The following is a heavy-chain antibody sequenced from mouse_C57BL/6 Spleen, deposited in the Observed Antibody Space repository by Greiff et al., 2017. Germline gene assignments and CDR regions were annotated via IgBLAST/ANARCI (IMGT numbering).Heavy chain of an antibody. D-gene: IGHD1-1*01. CDR1: GYAFTNYL. V-gene: IGHV1-54*01. CDR2: INPGSGGT. J-gene: IGHJ2*01. Sequence: VQLQHSGAELVRPGTSVKVSCKASGYAFTNYLIEWVKQRPGQGLEWIGVINPGSGGTNYNEKFKGKATLTADKSSSTAYMQLSSLTSEDSAVYFCARDYGRDYWGQGTTLTVSS. CDR3: ARDYGRDY.